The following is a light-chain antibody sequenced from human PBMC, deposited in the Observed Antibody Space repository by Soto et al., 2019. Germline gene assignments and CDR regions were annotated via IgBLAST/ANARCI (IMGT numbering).Light chain of an antibody. J-gene: IGKJ1*01. CDR3: QKYNSAPWT. CDR2: AAS. V-gene: IGKV1-27*01. CDR1: QGISNY. Sequence: DIPMTQSPSSLSASVEDRVTITCRASQGISNYLAWYQQKPGKVPKLLIYAASTLQSGVPSRFSGSGSGIDFTLTIISLQPEDVATYYCQKYNSAPWTFGQGTKVEIK.